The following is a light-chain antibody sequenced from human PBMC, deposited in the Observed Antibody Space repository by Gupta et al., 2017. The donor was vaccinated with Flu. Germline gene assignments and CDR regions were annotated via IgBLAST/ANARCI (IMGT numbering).Light chain of an antibody. J-gene: IGLJ3*02. CDR1: SSDVGSYNL. Sequence: QSALTQPASVSGSPGQSITISCTGTSSDVGSYNLVSWYQQHPGKAPKRRIYEGSKRPSGVSNRFSGSKSGNTASLTISGLQAEDESDYYCCSYAGRTWVFGGGTKLTVL. CDR3: CSYAGRTWV. CDR2: EGS. V-gene: IGLV2-23*01.